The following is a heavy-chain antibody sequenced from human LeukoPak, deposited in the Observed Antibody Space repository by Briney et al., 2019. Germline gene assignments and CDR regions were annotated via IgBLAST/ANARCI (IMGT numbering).Heavy chain of an antibody. D-gene: IGHD6-13*01. CDR3: AKDLQLVRWFCFDY. J-gene: IGHJ4*02. V-gene: IGHV3-23*01. Sequence: GGSLRLSCAASGFTFSSYAMSWVRQAPGKGLEWLSFISGSGDSTHYADSVKGRFTISRDNSKNTLYLQMNSLRAEDTAVYYCAKDLQLVRWFCFDYWGQGTLVTVS. CDR1: GFTFSSYA. CDR2: ISGSGDST.